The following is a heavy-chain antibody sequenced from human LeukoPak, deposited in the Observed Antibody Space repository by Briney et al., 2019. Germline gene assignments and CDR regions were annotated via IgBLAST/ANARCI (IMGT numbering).Heavy chain of an antibody. V-gene: IGHV3-23*01. D-gene: IGHD3-16*01. Sequence: PGGSLRLSCAASGFTFSSYAMRWVRQAPGKGLEWVSAISGSAGSTYYADSVKGRFTISRDNSKDTLYLQMNSLRAEDTAVYYCAKERYDYVWGSYTDYWGQGTLVTVSS. CDR1: GFTFSSYA. CDR2: ISGSAGST. CDR3: AKERYDYVWGSYTDY. J-gene: IGHJ4*02.